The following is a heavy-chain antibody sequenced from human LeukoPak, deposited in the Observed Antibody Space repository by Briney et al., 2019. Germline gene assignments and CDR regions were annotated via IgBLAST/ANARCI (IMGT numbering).Heavy chain of an antibody. Sequence: SETLSLTCTVSGGSISSSNYYWGWIRQPPGKGQEWIGSIYYSGSTYYNPSLKSRVTISVDTSKNQFSLKLSSVTAADTAVYYCARQRSEVIAAAEPIDYWGQGTLVTASS. D-gene: IGHD6-13*01. CDR2: IYYSGST. CDR1: GGSISSSNYY. CDR3: ARQRSEVIAAAEPIDY. J-gene: IGHJ4*02. V-gene: IGHV4-39*01.